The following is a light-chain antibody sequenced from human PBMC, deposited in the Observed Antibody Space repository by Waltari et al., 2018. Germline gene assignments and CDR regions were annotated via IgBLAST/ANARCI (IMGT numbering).Light chain of an antibody. CDR1: SSDVGGYNY. Sequence: QSALTQPASVSGSPGQSITISCTGTSSDVGGYNYFSRYQQHPGKAPKLMIYYVNNRPSGVSDRFSGSKSGNTASLTISGLQAEDEADYYCSSYITYGTLVVSGGGTKLTVL. CDR3: SSYITYGTLVV. V-gene: IGLV2-14*03. CDR2: YVN. J-gene: IGLJ2*01.